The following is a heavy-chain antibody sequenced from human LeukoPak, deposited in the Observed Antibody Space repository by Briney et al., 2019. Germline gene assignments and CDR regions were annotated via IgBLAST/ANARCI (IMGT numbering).Heavy chain of an antibody. D-gene: IGHD3-9*01. J-gene: IGHJ4*02. Sequence: GGSLRLSCAASGFTFSNYWMNWVRQAPGKGLVWVSRIKNDGGTSYADSVKGRFTISRDNAKNTLYLQMNSLRAEDTAVYCCLRDLNYWGQGILVTVSS. CDR2: IKNDGGT. CDR1: GFTFSNYW. V-gene: IGHV3-74*01. CDR3: LRDLNY.